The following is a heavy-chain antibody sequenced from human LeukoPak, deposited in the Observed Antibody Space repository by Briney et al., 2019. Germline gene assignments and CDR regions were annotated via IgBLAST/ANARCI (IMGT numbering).Heavy chain of an antibody. V-gene: IGHV3-7*03. CDR1: GFTFSSYS. J-gene: IGHJ4*02. CDR3: ARDNPFGGY. CDR2: IRQDGTEK. Sequence: GGSLRLSCAASGFTFSSYSMNWVRQAPGKGLEWVANIRQDGTEKNYVDSVKGRFAISRDNAENSLFLQMNRLRVEDTAIYYCARDNPFGGYWGQGTLVTVSS. D-gene: IGHD3-16*01.